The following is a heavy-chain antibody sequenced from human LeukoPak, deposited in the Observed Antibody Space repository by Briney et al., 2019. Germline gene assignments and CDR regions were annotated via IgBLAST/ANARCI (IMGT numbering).Heavy chain of an antibody. D-gene: IGHD1-20*01. V-gene: IGHV3-30*02. CDR2: IRYDGSNK. J-gene: IGHJ4*02. Sequence: PGGSLRLSCAASGFTFSSYGMRWVRQAPGKGLEWVAFIRYDGSNKYYADSVKGRFTISRDNSKNTLYLQMNSLRAEDTAVYYCGKDQGPPNWILLGYFDYWGQGTLVTVSS. CDR3: GKDQGPPNWILLGYFDY. CDR1: GFTFSSYG.